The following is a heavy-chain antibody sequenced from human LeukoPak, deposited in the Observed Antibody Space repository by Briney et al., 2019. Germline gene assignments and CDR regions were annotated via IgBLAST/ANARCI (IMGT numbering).Heavy chain of an antibody. J-gene: IGHJ6*02. Sequence: SVKVSCKASGNSISNYAVSWVRQAPGQGFEWMGGIIPIFGTADYAQKFQGRVTITADQSTSTTYMALSSLKSEDTATYYCTTRACHAGGCSSSFYYYYGLHFWGQGTTVSASS. CDR1: GNSISNYA. V-gene: IGHV1-69*13. CDR3: TTRACHAGGCSSSFYYYYGLHF. D-gene: IGHD3-16*01. CDR2: IIPIFGTA.